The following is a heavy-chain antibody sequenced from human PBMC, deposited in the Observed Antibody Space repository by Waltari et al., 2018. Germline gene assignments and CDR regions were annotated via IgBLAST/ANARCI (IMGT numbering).Heavy chain of an antibody. J-gene: IGHJ4*02. D-gene: IGHD6-13*01. CDR1: GFTFSSYA. CDR2: ISGSGSYT. CDR3: ARYLNSWAPFDY. V-gene: IGHV3-23*01. Sequence: EVQLLESGGGLVQPGGSLRLSCAASGFTFSSYARTWVRQAPGKGLEWVSSISGSGSYTYYADSVKGRFTFSRDNSKNTLYLQMNSLRAEDTAVYYCARYLNSWAPFDYWGQGTLVTVSS.